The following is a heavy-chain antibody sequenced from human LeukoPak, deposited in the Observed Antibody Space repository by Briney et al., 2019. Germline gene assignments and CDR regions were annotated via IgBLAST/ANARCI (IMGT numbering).Heavy chain of an antibody. CDR3: ARLATGWYFDL. CDR2: IYHSGST. Sequence: SETLSLTCAVSGGSISSGGYSWSWIRQPPGKGLEWIGYIYHSGSTYYNPSLKSRVTISVDRSKNQFSLKLSSVTAADTAVYYCARLATGWYFDLWGRGTLVTVSS. J-gene: IGHJ2*01. CDR1: GGSISSGGYS. D-gene: IGHD1-14*01. V-gene: IGHV4-30-2*01.